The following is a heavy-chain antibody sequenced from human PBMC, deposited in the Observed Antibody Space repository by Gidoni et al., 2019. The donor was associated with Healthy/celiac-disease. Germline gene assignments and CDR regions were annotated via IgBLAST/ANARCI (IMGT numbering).Heavy chain of an antibody. CDR3: ARREIAVAADVGYYYYYMDV. CDR2: SYDSGST. V-gene: IGHV4-39*01. D-gene: IGHD6-19*01. CDR1: GGSISSSSYH. J-gene: IGHJ6*03. Sequence: QLQLQESGPGLVKPSETLSLTCTVSGGSISSSSYHWGWIRQPPGKGLEWIGSSYDSGSTYYNPSRKSRVTISVDTSKNQFSLKLSSVTAADTAVYYCARREIAVAADVGYYYYYMDVWGKGTTVTVSS.